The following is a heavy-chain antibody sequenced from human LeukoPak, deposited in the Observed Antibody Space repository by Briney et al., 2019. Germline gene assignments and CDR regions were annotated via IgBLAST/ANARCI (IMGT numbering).Heavy chain of an antibody. V-gene: IGHV4-39*01. CDR3: ARLYGSTLYFDY. Sequence: SETLSLTCTVSGGSISSTTYPWGWIRQPPGKGLEWIGSIYYSGSTYYNPSLKSRVTLSVDTSNNQFSLKLSSVTAADTALYYCARLYGSTLYFDYWGQGTLVTVSS. D-gene: IGHD2/OR15-2a*01. CDR2: IYYSGST. J-gene: IGHJ4*02. CDR1: GGSISSTTYP.